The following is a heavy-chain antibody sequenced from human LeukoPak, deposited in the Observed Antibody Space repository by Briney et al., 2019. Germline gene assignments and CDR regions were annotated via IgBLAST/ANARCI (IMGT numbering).Heavy chain of an antibody. J-gene: IGHJ3*02. CDR3: ARQGEDVDGFDI. CDR1: GGSFSGHY. V-gene: IGHV4-34*01. Sequence: SETLSLTCAVSGGSFSGHYWNWIRQPPGKGLEWIGEINHSGSTNYNPSLKSRVTISVDTSKNQFSLKLSSVTAADTAVYYCARQGEDVDGFDIWGQGTMVTVSS. CDR2: INHSGST.